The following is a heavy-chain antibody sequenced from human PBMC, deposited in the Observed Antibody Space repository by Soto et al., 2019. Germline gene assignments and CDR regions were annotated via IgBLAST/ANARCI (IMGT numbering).Heavy chain of an antibody. J-gene: IGHJ4*02. Sequence: QVQLVQSGAEVKKPGASVKVSCKASGYSFSDYGFTWVRQAPGQGLEWMGWVNTYKGNTNYAQKFQGRVTMTTDTSTSTAYMELSGLRSDDTALYYCARERGNYMYFDYWGQGTLVTVSS. V-gene: IGHV1-18*01. CDR2: VNTYKGNT. CDR3: ARERGNYMYFDY. CDR1: GYSFSDYG. D-gene: IGHD1-7*01.